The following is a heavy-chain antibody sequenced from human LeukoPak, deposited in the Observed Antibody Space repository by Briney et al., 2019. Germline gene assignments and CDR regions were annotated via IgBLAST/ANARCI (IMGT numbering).Heavy chain of an antibody. J-gene: IGHJ2*01. CDR1: GFTVSSTY. V-gene: IGHV3-66*01. CDR2: IYSGGST. D-gene: IGHD3-22*01. CDR3: ARDRREPGYYYDSSGSSLIWYFDL. Sequence: GGSLRLSCAASGFTVSSTYMSWVRQAPGKGLEWVSVIYSGGSTYYADSVKGRFTISRDNSKNTLYLQMSSLRVEDTAVYYCARDRREPGYYYDSSGSSLIWYFDLWGRGTLVTVSS.